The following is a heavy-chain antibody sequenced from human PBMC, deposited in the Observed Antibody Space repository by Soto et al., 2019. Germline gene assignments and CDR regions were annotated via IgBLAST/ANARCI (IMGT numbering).Heavy chain of an antibody. CDR1: GGSISSYY. CDR2: IYYSGST. D-gene: IGHD2-15*01. J-gene: IGHJ5*02. CDR3: ASALYCSGGSCSFDP. V-gene: IGHV4-59*01. Sequence: SETLSLTCTVSGGSISSYYWSWIRQPPGKGLEWIGYIYYSGSTNYNPSLKSRVTISIDTSKNQFSLKLSSVTAADTAVYYCASALYCSGGSCSFDPWGQGTLVIVSS.